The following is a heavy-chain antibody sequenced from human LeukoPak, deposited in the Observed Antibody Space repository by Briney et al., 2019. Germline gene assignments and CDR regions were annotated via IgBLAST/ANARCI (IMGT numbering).Heavy chain of an antibody. J-gene: IGHJ4*02. CDR1: DGSISTYY. CDR3: ARRVTGRGTFYFDY. D-gene: IGHD3-16*01. CDR2: IYYTGNT. Sequence: SETLSLTCTVSDGSISTYYWTWIRQPPGKELEWIGYIYYTGNTNYNPALRSRVTISLDTSRNQFSLKLNSVTAADTAVYYCARRVTGRGTFYFDYWGQGSLITVSS. V-gene: IGHV4-59*08.